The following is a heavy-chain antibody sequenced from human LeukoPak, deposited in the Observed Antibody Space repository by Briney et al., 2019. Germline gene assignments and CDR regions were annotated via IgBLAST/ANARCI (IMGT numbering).Heavy chain of an antibody. D-gene: IGHD4-23*01. Sequence: GTSVKVSCMASGFTFTSSAMQWVRQARGQRLEWIGWIVAGSGNTNYAQKFQERVTITRDMSTSTAYMELSSLRSEDTAVYYCAAEGGGGTFDIWGQGTMVTVSS. V-gene: IGHV1-58*02. CDR2: IVAGSGNT. CDR1: GFTFTSSA. J-gene: IGHJ3*02. CDR3: AAEGGGGTFDI.